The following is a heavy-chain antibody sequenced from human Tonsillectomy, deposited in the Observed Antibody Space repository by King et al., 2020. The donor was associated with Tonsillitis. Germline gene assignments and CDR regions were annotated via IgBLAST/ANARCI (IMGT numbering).Heavy chain of an antibody. CDR3: ATQQQLAYYYSYGMDV. J-gene: IGHJ6*02. Sequence: QLVQSGAEVKKPGESLRISCKGSGYSFTSYWISWVRQMPGKGLEWMGRIDPSDSYTNYSPSFQGHVTISADKSISTAYLQWSSLKASDTAMYYCATQQQLAYYYSYGMDVWGQGTTVTVSS. CDR2: IDPSDSYT. CDR1: GYSFTSYW. D-gene: IGHD6-13*01. V-gene: IGHV5-10-1*03.